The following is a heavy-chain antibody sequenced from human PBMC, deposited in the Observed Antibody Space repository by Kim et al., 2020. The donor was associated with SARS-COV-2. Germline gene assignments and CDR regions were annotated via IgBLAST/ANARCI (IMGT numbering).Heavy chain of an antibody. J-gene: IGHJ4*02. CDR3: AKDHKLRFLEWLSFGGYFDY. V-gene: IGHV3-9*01. D-gene: IGHD3-3*01. CDR2: ISWNSGSI. Sequence: GGSLRLPCAASGFTFGDYAMHWVRQAPGKGLEWVSGISWNSGSIGYADSVKGRFTISRDNAKNSLYLQMNSLRAEDTALYYCAKDHKLRFLEWLSFGGYFDYWGQGTLVTVSS. CDR1: GFTFGDYA.